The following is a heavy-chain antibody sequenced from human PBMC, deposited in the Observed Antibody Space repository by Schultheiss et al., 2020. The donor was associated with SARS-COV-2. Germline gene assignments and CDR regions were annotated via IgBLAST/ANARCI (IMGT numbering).Heavy chain of an antibody. D-gene: IGHD6-19*01. CDR2: IWYDGSNK. CDR1: GFTFSSYA. Sequence: GGSLRLSCAASGFTFSSYAMSWVRQAPGKGLEWVAVIWYDGSNKYYADSVKGRFTISRDNSKNTLFLYMNSLRAEDTAVYYCAKDLRIAVAGSFDYWGQGTLVTVSS. J-gene: IGHJ4*02. CDR3: AKDLRIAVAGSFDY. V-gene: IGHV3-33*06.